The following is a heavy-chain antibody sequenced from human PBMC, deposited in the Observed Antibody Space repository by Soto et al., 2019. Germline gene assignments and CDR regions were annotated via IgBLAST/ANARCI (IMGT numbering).Heavy chain of an antibody. CDR1: GFTFSDYY. D-gene: IGHD3-10*01. Sequence: QVQLVESGGGLVKPGGSLRLSCAASGFTFSDYYMSWIRQAPGKGLEWVSYISSSSSYTNYADSVKGRFTISRDNAKNSRYLQMNSLGAEDPAVYSCARNNLWFGESTAFDYWGQGTLVTFSS. J-gene: IGHJ4*02. V-gene: IGHV3-11*06. CDR2: ISSSSSYT. CDR3: ARNNLWFGESTAFDY.